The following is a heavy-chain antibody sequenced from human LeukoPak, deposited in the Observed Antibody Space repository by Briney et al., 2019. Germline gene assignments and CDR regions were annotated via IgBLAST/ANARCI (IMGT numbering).Heavy chain of an antibody. V-gene: IGHV5-51*01. J-gene: IGHJ6*02. CDR2: IYPGDSDT. CDR1: GYSFTSYW. CDR3: ARRSYYYDSSGYYYYGMDV. Sequence: GESLQISCKGSGYSFTSYWIGWVRQMPGKGLEWMGIIYPGDSDTRYSPSFQGQVTISADKSISTAYLQWSSLKASDTAMYYCARRSYYYDSSGYYYYGMDVWGQGTTVTVSS. D-gene: IGHD3-22*01.